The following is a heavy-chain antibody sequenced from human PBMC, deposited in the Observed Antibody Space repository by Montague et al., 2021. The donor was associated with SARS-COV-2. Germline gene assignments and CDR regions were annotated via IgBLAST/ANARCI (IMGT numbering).Heavy chain of an antibody. V-gene: IGHV4-61*02. CDR1: GDFISGGPYY. Sequence: TLSLTCTVSGDFISGGPYYWTWIRQPAGKGLEWIGRIFTRGSTLYNPSLSSRVTISVDTSKNQFSLTLSSVTAADTAIYYCTREVLAAMRPWFDPWGQGTLVTVSS. CDR2: IFTRGST. D-gene: IGHD2-2*01. J-gene: IGHJ5*02. CDR3: TREVLAAMRPWFDP.